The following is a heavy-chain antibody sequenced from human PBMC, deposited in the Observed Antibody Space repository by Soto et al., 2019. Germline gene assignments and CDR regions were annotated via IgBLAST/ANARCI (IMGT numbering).Heavy chain of an antibody. CDR1: GFTFSNYN. D-gene: IGHD1-7*01. CDR2: ISTGGSTI. Sequence: PGGSLRLSCSASGFTFSNYNMNWVRQAPGKGLEWVSYISTGGSTIYYADSVKGRFTISRDNAKNSLYLQMHSLRDEDTAAYYCAGYWNYESHYGMDVWGQGTTVTVSS. V-gene: IGHV3-48*02. J-gene: IGHJ6*02. CDR3: AGYWNYESHYGMDV.